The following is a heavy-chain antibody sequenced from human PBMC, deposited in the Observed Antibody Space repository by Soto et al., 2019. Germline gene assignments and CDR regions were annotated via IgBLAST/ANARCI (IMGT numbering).Heavy chain of an antibody. J-gene: IGHJ5*02. V-gene: IGHV4-4*02. D-gene: IGHD3-3*01. CDR3: ARGTIFGVGSYNWFAP. CDR2: IYRSGST. Sequence: SETVSLTCAVSGGSISSSNWWSWVRQPPGKGLEWIGEIYRSGSTNYNPSLKSRVTISVDKSKNQFSLKLSSVTAADTAVYYCARGTIFGVGSYNWFAPWGQGTLVTVSS. CDR1: GGSISSSNW.